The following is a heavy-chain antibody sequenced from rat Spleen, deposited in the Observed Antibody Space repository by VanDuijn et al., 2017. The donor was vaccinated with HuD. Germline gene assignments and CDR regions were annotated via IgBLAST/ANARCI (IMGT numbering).Heavy chain of an antibody. CDR1: GFSLTSNS. CDR3: ARAPGNGYVMDA. Sequence: QVQLKESGPGLVQPSQTLSLTCTVSGFSLTSNSVSWVRQPPGKGLEWMGTIWSGGSTDYNSALKSRLSISRDTSKSQVFLKMNSLQSEDTTTYYCARAPGNGYVMDAWGQGASVTVSS. V-gene: IGHV2-1*01. J-gene: IGHJ4*01. CDR2: IWSGGST. D-gene: IGHD5-1*01.